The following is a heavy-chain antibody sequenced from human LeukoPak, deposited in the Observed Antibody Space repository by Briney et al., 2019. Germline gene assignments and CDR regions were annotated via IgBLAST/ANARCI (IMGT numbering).Heavy chain of an antibody. D-gene: IGHD4-17*01. CDR3: AREPISSYGDNYYYYYYMDV. J-gene: IGHJ6*03. CDR2: ISSSGSTI. CDR1: GFTFSDYY. Sequence: GGSLRLSCAASGFTFSDYYMSWIRQAPGKGLEWVSYISSSGSTIYYADSAKGRFTISRDNAKNSLYLQMNSLRAEDTAVYYCAREPISSYGDNYYYYYYMDVWGKGTTVTVSS. V-gene: IGHV3-11*04.